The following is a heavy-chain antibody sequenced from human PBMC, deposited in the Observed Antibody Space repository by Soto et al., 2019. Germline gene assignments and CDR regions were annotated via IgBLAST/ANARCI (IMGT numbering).Heavy chain of an antibody. J-gene: IGHJ3*02. CDR2: IYYSGST. CDR3: ARDSYPIEVYHAFDI. Sequence: QVQLQESGPGLVKPSQTLSLTCTVSGGSISSGGYYWSWIRQHPGKGLEWIGYIYYSGSTYYNPSLKSRVTISVDTSKNQFSLKLSSVTAADTAVYYCARDSYPIEVYHAFDIWGQGTMVTVSS. V-gene: IGHV4-31*03. CDR1: GGSISSGGYY. D-gene: IGHD3-22*01.